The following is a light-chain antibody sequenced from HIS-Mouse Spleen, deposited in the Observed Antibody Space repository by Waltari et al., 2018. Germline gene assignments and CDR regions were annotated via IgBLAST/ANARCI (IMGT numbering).Light chain of an antibody. Sequence: QSALTQPASVSGSPGQSITISCTGTSSDVGSYNLVSWYQQHPGKAPKLMIYEGSKRPSGVSNRFSGCKSGHTASLTISGLQAEDEADYYCCSYAGSSTFEVFGGGTKLTVL. J-gene: IGLJ2*01. CDR1: SSDVGSYNL. CDR3: CSYAGSSTFEV. V-gene: IGLV2-23*03. CDR2: EGS.